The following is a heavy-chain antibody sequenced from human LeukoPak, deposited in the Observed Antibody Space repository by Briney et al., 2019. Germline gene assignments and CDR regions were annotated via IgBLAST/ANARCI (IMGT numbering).Heavy chain of an antibody. Sequence: GGSLRLSCAASGFIFDDYAMHWVRQAPGKGLEWVSLISGDGGSTYYADSVKGRFIISRDNSKNSLYLQMNSLRTEDTALYYCAKDILLTAMIDYWGQGTLVTVSS. CDR3: AKDILLTAMIDY. CDR2: ISGDGGST. J-gene: IGHJ4*02. CDR1: GFIFDDYA. V-gene: IGHV3-43*02. D-gene: IGHD5-18*01.